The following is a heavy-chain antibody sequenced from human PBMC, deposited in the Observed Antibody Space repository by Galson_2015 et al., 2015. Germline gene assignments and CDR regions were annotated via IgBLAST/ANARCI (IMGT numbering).Heavy chain of an antibody. CDR3: ANSGSGSGLYYYYMDV. V-gene: IGHV3-23*01. J-gene: IGHJ6*03. CDR1: GFTFSSYA. Sequence: SLRLSCAASGFTFSSYAMSWLRQAPGKGLEWASAISGSGGGTYYADSVKGRFTISRDNSKNTLYLQMSSLRAEDTAVYYCANSGSGSGLYYYYMDVWGKGTTVTVSS. CDR2: ISGSGGGT. D-gene: IGHD3-10*01.